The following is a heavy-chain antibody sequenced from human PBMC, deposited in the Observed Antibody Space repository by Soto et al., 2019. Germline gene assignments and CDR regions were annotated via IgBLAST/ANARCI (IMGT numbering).Heavy chain of an antibody. Sequence: QVQLQESGPGLVKPSQTLSLTCTVSGGSISSDDYYWSWIRQPPGKGLECIGYIYYSGSTSYNPSLKIRVTISVATSKNLFSLKLRSVTAADTVVYYGARFIRRPAFDIWGQGTMVTVSS. V-gene: IGHV4-30-4*01. CDR3: ARFIRRPAFDI. CDR2: IYYSGST. J-gene: IGHJ3*02. D-gene: IGHD3-16*02. CDR1: GGSISSDDYY.